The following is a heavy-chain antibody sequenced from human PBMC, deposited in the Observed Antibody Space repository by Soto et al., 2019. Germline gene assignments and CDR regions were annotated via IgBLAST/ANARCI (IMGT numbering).Heavy chain of an antibody. CDR3: ARGFDYRWVS. Sequence: QVQLQESGPGPVKPSGTLSLTCAVSGGSINTDYWWSWVRQPPGKGLEWIGEIHHSGSTNYIRSLKSRVTMSLDNFNNPVSLKLSSVTAADTALYYCARGFDYRWVSWGQGTLVTVSS. V-gene: IGHV4-4*02. J-gene: IGHJ5*02. CDR2: IHHSGST. CDR1: GGSINTDYW. D-gene: IGHD3-16*01.